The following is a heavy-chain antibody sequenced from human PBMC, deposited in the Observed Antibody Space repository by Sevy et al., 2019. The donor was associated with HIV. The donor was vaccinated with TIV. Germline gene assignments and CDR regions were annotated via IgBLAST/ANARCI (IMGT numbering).Heavy chain of an antibody. Sequence: GGSMRLSCSASGFRLNTYAMHWVRQAPGKGLEWVSVISSTGNFESYAASVKGRFTISKDNSENTVSLQMNSLRPEDTAMYYCARDAGYTTKFHPLHWGQGTLVTVSS. CDR3: ARDAGYTTKFHPLH. V-gene: IGHV3-30*04. CDR2: ISSTGNFE. CDR1: GFRLNTYA. D-gene: IGHD5-12*01. J-gene: IGHJ4*02.